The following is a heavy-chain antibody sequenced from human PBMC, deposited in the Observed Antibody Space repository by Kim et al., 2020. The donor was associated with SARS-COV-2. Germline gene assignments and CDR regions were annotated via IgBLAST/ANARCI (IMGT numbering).Heavy chain of an antibody. CDR3: ARAQESVVRIDY. Sequence: SETLSLTCTVSGGSISSYYWSWIRQPPGKGLEWIGYIYYSGSTNYNPSLKSRVTISVDTSKNQFSLKLSSVTAADTAVYYCARAQESVVRIDYWGQGTLVTVSS. J-gene: IGHJ4*02. CDR1: GGSISSYY. CDR2: IYYSGST. D-gene: IGHD2-21*01. V-gene: IGHV4-59*01.